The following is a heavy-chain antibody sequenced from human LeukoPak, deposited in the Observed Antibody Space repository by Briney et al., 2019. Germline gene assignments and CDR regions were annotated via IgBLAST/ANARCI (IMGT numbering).Heavy chain of an antibody. Sequence: GGSLRLSCAASGLTFSSYAMSWVRQHPGKGLEWVSAITSSGGCTYYTDFVKARFTIYRDNSKNRLYMQVSSLRADDRAVYYCARGSHGDHDYWGQGTLVVASS. CDR1: GLTFSSYA. J-gene: IGHJ4*02. D-gene: IGHD4-17*01. CDR3: ARGSHGDHDY. V-gene: IGHV3-23*01. CDR2: ITSSGGCT.